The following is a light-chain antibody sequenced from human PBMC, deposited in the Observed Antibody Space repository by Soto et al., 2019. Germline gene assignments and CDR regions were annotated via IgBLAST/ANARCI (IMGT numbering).Light chain of an antibody. CDR1: QSVSSY. Sequence: EIVLTQSPATLSLSPGERATLSCRASQSVSSYLASYQQKPGQAPRLLIYDASNRPPGIPARFSGSGSGTAFTLPISSLEPEDFAVYYCQQRSNWPRFTFGPGTKVDIK. CDR2: DAS. V-gene: IGKV3-11*01. J-gene: IGKJ3*01. CDR3: QQRSNWPRFT.